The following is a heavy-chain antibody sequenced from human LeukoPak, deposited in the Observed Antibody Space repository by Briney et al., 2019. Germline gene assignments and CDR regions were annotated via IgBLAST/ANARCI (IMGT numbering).Heavy chain of an antibody. Sequence: PGGSLRLSCAASGFTFDDYAMHWVRQAPGKGLEWVSGISWNSGSIGYADSVKGRFTISRDNAKNSLYLQMNSLRAEDTALYYRAKDMCSGGSCPIDYWGQGTLVTVSS. J-gene: IGHJ4*02. CDR2: ISWNSGSI. V-gene: IGHV3-9*01. CDR1: GFTFDDYA. D-gene: IGHD2-15*01. CDR3: AKDMCSGGSCPIDY.